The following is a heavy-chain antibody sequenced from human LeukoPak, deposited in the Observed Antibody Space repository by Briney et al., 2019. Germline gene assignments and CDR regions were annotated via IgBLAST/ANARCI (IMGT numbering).Heavy chain of an antibody. CDR3: ARVRITIFGVVIRGHYYYYMDV. V-gene: IGHV4-38-2*01. Sequence: SETLSLTCAVSGYSISSGYYWGWIRRPPGKGLEWIGEINHSGSTNYNPSLKSRVTISVDTSKNQFSLKLSSVTAADTAVYYCARVRITIFGVVIRGHYYYYMDVWGKGTTVTVSS. CDR1: GYSISSGYY. CDR2: INHSGST. D-gene: IGHD3-3*01. J-gene: IGHJ6*03.